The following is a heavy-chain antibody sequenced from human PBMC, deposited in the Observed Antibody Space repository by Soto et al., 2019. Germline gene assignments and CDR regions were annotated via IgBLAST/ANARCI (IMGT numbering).Heavy chain of an antibody. CDR3: AKDPGGNADYPFLSFYFQY. V-gene: IGHV3-30*18. CDR2: ISYDGGKT. J-gene: IGHJ4*02. D-gene: IGHD3-16*02. Sequence: QVVLVESGGGVVQPGTSLRLSCAASGLTFDAYGMHWVRQAPGRGLEGVATISYDGGKTYYADSVRGRFTISRDNSRSTVLLPMDSLRSEDTAIYHCAKDPGGNADYPFLSFYFQYWGRGTLVTVSS. CDR1: GLTFDAYG.